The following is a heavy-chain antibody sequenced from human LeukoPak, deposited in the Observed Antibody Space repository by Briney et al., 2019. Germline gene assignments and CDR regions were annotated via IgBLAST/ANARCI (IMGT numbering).Heavy chain of an antibody. Sequence: GGSLRLSCAASGFTFSDYYMSWIRQAPGKGLEWVSYISSSGGIIYYADSVKGRFTISRDNAENSLYLQMNSLRVEDTAVYYCAREMGAARFGELFRWGQGTLVTVSS. CDR2: ISSSGGII. CDR3: AREMGAARFGELFR. J-gene: IGHJ4*02. V-gene: IGHV3-11*01. CDR1: GFTFSDYY. D-gene: IGHD3-10*01.